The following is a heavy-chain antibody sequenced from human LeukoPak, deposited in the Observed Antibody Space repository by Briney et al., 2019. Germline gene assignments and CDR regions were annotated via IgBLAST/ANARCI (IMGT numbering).Heavy chain of an antibody. CDR2: IIPIFGTA. Sequence: ASVKVSCKASGGTFSSYAISWVRQAPGQGLEWVGGIIPIFGTANYAQKFQGRVTITTDESTSTAYMELSSLRSEDTAVYYCARGLTALTYYYDSSGYYYFDYWGQGTLVTVSS. D-gene: IGHD3-22*01. CDR3: ARGLTALTYYYDSSGYYYFDY. V-gene: IGHV1-69*05. J-gene: IGHJ4*02. CDR1: GGTFSSYA.